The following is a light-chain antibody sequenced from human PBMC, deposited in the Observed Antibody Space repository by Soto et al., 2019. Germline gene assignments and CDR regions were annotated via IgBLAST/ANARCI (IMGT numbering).Light chain of an antibody. Sequence: EIVMTQSPATLSVSPEDRVTLSCRASQNVRRNIAWYQQKPGQAPSLLIFGAITRATGIPARFSGSGSGTEFTLTISSLQSEDSAIYYCQHYNVWPPWTFDQGTKV. CDR3: QHYNVWPPWT. CDR1: QNVRRN. V-gene: IGKV3-15*01. CDR2: GAI. J-gene: IGKJ1*01.